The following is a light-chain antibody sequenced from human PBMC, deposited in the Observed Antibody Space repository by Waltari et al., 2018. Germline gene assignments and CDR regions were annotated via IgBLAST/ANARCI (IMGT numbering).Light chain of an antibody. Sequence: QSALTQPASVSASPGQSITISCTGGGTDVGRYNFVSCYQKHPGKAPKLMIYYVINRPSGVSNRFSGSKSGNTASLTISGLQPEDEADYYCSSYTTSSTLVFGGGTKVTVL. V-gene: IGLV2-14*03. J-gene: IGLJ2*01. CDR3: SSYTTSSTLV. CDR1: GTDVGRYNF. CDR2: YVI.